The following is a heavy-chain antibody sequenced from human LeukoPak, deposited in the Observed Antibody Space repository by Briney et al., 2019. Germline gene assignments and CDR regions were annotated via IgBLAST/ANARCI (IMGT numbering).Heavy chain of an antibody. CDR2: IIPILDIA. J-gene: IGHJ4*02. V-gene: IGHV1-69*04. Sequence: EASVKVSCNASGGTFSSYAISWVRQAPGQGLEWMGRIIPILDIANYAQKFQGRVTITADKSTSTAYMELSSLRSEDTAVYYCAKYSGYDGYFDYWGQGTLVTVSS. CDR3: AKYSGYDGYFDY. CDR1: GGTFSSYA. D-gene: IGHD5-12*01.